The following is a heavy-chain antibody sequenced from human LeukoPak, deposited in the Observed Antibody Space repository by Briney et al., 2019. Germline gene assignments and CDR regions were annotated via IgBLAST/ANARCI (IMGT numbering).Heavy chain of an antibody. V-gene: IGHV3-20*04. J-gene: IGHJ2*01. Sequence: GTLSLTCAVSGGSISSSNWWSWVRQPPGKGLEWVSGINWNGGNTGYADSVKGRFTISRDNAKNSLYLQMNSLRAGDTAVYYCARAAYSSTWYSRYFDLWGRGTLVTVSS. CDR1: GGSISSSNW. CDR2: INWNGGNT. D-gene: IGHD6-13*01. CDR3: ARAAYSSTWYSRYFDL.